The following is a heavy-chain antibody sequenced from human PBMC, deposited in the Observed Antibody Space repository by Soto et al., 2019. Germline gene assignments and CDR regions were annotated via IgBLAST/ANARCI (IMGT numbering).Heavy chain of an antibody. V-gene: IGHV4-59*01. D-gene: IGHD4-17*01. CDR2: IYYSGST. J-gene: IGHJ3*02. CDR1: GGSISSYY. CDR3: ARGPDYVVAFDI. Sequence: SETLSITCTVSGGSISSYYWSWIRQPPGKGLEWIGYIYYSGSTNYNPSLKSRVTISVDTSKNQFSLKLSSVTAADTAVYYCARGPDYVVAFDIWGQGTMVTVSS.